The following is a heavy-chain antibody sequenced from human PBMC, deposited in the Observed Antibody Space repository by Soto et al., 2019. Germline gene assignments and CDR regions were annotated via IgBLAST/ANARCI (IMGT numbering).Heavy chain of an antibody. D-gene: IGHD2-2*02. CDR3: ATDLPNYLQKVNCSSTSCYTPRGMDV. Sequence: GASVKVSCKASGYTFTSYDIYWVRQATGKGLEWMGGFDPEDGETIYAQKFQGRVTMTEDTSTDTAYMELSSLRSEDTAVYYCATDLPNYLQKVNCSSTSCYTPRGMDVWGQGTTVTVSS. CDR2: FDPEDGET. J-gene: IGHJ6*02. CDR1: GYTFTSYD. V-gene: IGHV1-24*01.